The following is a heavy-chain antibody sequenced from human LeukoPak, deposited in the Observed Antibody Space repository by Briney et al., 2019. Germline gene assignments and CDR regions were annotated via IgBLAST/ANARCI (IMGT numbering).Heavy chain of an antibody. Sequence: PSETLSLTCTVSGGSISNYYWSWIRQPPGKGLEWIGYIYYSGSTNYNPSLKSRVIISVDTSKNQFSLKLSSVTAADTAVYCCARHRAYSSSSPFDYWGQGTLVTVSS. CDR2: IYYSGST. CDR1: GGSISNYY. CDR3: ARHRAYSSSSPFDY. J-gene: IGHJ4*02. V-gene: IGHV4-59*01. D-gene: IGHD6-6*01.